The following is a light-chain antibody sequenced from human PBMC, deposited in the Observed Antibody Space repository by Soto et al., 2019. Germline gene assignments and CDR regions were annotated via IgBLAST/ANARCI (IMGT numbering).Light chain of an antibody. CDR1: QSGSSSY. Sequence: EIVLTQSPGTLSLSPGERATLSCRASQSGSSSYLAWYQQKPGQAPRLLIYGASSRATGIPDRFSGSGSGTDFTLTISRLEPEDFAVYYFQQYDSSPLTFGGGTKVEIK. CDR3: QQYDSSPLT. J-gene: IGKJ4*01. CDR2: GAS. V-gene: IGKV3-20*01.